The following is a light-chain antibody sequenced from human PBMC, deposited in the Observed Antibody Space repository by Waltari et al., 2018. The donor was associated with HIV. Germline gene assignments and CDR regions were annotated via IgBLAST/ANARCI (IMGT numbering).Light chain of an antibody. CDR2: AAS. V-gene: IGKV1-NL1*01. CDR3: QQYYGIPRT. Sequence: DIQMTQSPSSLSASVGDRVTISCRASQGLSTSLAWYQRKPGVAAKLLIYAASKLEDGVPSRFSGSGSGADYTLTVSSLQPEDFATYYCQQYYGIPRTFGGGTKVEIK. J-gene: IGKJ4*01. CDR1: QGLSTS.